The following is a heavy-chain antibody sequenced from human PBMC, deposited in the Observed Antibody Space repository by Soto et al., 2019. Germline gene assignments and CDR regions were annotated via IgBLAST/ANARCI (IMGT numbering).Heavy chain of an antibody. J-gene: IGHJ4*02. Sequence: EVQLLESGGGLVQSGGSLRLSCAASGFTFSSYAMNWVRQAPGKGLEWVSAISGGDDSTFYADSVKGRFTISRDNSKNTLYLQMSSLRAEDTSVYYCATPGIRGVTLHYFDFWGQGTLVTVSS. CDR2: ISGGDDST. D-gene: IGHD3-10*01. CDR1: GFTFSSYA. V-gene: IGHV3-23*01. CDR3: ATPGIRGVTLHYFDF.